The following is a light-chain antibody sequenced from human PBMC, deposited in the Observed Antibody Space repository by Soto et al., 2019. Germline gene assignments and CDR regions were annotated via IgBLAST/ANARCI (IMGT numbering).Light chain of an antibody. V-gene: IGKV1-5*01. CDR2: DAS. CDR1: QSISSW. J-gene: IGKJ1*01. Sequence: DIQMTQSPSTLSASVGDRVTITCRASQSISSWLAWYQQKPGKAPKVLIYDASSLKSGVPSRFSGSGSATEFTLTISSLHPHDFATYYCQQYGSYSWTLGQGTKVDIK. CDR3: QQYGSYSWT.